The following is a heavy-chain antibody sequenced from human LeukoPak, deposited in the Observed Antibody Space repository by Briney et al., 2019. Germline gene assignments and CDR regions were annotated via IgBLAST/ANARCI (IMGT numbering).Heavy chain of an antibody. CDR2: IYTSGST. V-gene: IGHV4-4*07. CDR3: ARGPGGSSSSDFDY. D-gene: IGHD6-6*01. CDR1: GGSISNYY. J-gene: IGHJ4*02. Sequence: PSETLSLTCTVSGGSISNYYWSWIRQPAGKGLEWIGRIYTSGSTNYNPSLKSRVTISVDTSKNQFSLKLSSVTAADTAVYYCARGPGGSSSSDFDYWGQGTLVTVSS.